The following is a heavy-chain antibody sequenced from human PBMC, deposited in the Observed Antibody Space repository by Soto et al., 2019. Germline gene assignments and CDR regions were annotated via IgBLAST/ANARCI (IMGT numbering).Heavy chain of an antibody. J-gene: IGHJ4*02. CDR3: ARSYGDLPDD. Sequence: QVQLQESGPGLVKPSETLSLNCSVSGGSIGTYFWGWIRQPPGKGLEWIGHIYYSGSTSYNPSLRSRVTISLDTSKNQFSLRLRSVSAADTAVYYCARSYGDLPDDWGQGTLVTVSS. V-gene: IGHV4-59*08. CDR2: IYYSGST. CDR1: GGSIGTYF. D-gene: IGHD4-17*01.